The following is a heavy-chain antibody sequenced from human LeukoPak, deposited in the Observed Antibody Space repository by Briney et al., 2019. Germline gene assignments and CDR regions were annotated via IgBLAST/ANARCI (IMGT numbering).Heavy chain of an antibody. J-gene: IGHJ4*02. D-gene: IGHD3-22*01. CDR3: AKHPRPGVVVTLPDY. V-gene: IGHV3-30*18. CDR1: GFTFSSYG. CDR2: ISYDGSNK. Sequence: GGSLRLSCTASGFTFSSYGMHWVRQAPGKGLEWVAVISYDGSNKYYADSVKGRFTISRDNSKNTLYLQMNSLRAEDTAVYYCAKHPRPGVVVTLPDYWGQGTLVTVSS.